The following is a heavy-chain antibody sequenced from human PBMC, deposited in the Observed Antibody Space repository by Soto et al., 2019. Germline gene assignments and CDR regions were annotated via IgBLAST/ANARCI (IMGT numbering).Heavy chain of an antibody. V-gene: IGHV3-72*01. CDR1: GFTFSDHY. Sequence: EVQLVESGGGLVQPGGSLRLSCAASGFTFSDHYMDWVRQAPGKGLEWVGRIRNEPKGYTTEYAASAKGRFTISRYDSENSLYLQMNNLKTEDTAVYYCVRRLAAGGTFYFDYWGQGALVTVSS. CDR2: IRNEPKGYTT. CDR3: VRRLAAGGTFYFDY. D-gene: IGHD6-13*01. J-gene: IGHJ4*02.